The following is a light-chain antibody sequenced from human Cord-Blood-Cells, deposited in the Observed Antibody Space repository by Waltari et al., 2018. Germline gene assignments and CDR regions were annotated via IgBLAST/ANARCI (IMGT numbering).Light chain of an antibody. J-gene: IGKJ3*01. CDR2: DAS. CDR3: QQRSNWPPNT. V-gene: IGKV3-11*01. Sequence: EIVLTQSPATLSLSPGGRATLSCRASQSVSSYLAWYQQKPGQAPRLLIYDASNRATGIPARFSGSGSGTDFTLTISSLEPEDFAVYYCQQRSNWPPNTFGPGTKVDIK. CDR1: QSVSSY.